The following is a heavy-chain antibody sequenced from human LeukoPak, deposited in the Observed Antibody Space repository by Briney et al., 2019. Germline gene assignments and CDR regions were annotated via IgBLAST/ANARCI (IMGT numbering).Heavy chain of an antibody. CDR3: ARDPYHYDSSGYYPHFDY. J-gene: IGHJ4*02. V-gene: IGHV1-18*01. Sequence: ASVKVSCKASGYTFTNYGISWVRQAPGQGLEWMGWISAYNSNTNYAQKLQGRVTMTTDTSTSTAYMELRSLRSDDTAVYYCARDPYHYDSSGYYPHFDYWGQGTLVTVSS. CDR2: ISAYNSNT. CDR1: GYTFTNYG. D-gene: IGHD3-22*01.